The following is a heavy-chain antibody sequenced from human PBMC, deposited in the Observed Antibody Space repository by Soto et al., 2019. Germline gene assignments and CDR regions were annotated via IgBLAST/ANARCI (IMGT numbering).Heavy chain of an antibody. CDR2: ISAGDGNT. CDR1: GDTLTKFG. V-gene: IGHV1-3*01. D-gene: IGHD5-12*01. CDR3: VGGYTTLGDS. J-gene: IGHJ4*02. Sequence: AASVKVSCKASGDTLTKFGIHWLRQAPGQRPEWMGWISAGDGNTKYSQEFQGRITITRDTSASTAYMELRSLRSEDTAVFYCVGGYTTLGDSWGQGTLVTVSS.